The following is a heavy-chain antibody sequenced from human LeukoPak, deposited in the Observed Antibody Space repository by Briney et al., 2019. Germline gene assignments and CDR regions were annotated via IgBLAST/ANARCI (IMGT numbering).Heavy chain of an antibody. D-gene: IGHD2-2*01. CDR3: ARADIVVVPAAERESYYYYYGMDV. V-gene: IGHV4-34*01. CDR1: GGSFSGYY. J-gene: IGHJ6*02. CDR2: IDHSGST. Sequence: PSETLSLTCAVYGGSFSGYYWSWIRQPPGKGLEWIGEIDHSGSTNYNPSLKSRVTISVDTSKNQFSLKLSSVTAADTAVYYCARADIVVVPAAERESYYYYYGMDVWGQGTTVTVSS.